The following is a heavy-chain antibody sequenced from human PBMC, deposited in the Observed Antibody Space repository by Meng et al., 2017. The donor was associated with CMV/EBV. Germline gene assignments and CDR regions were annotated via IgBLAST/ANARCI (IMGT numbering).Heavy chain of an antibody. CDR1: GFTFSSYA. D-gene: IGHD3-3*01. CDR3: ARVTAVWSGLFDY. V-gene: IGHV3-30-3*01. J-gene: IGHJ4*02. CDR2: ISYDGSNK. Sequence: GESLRLSCAASGFTFSSYAMHWVRQAPGKGLEWVAVISYDGSNKYYADSVKGRFTISRDNSKNTLYLQMNSLRAEDTAVYYCARVTAVWSGLFDYWGQGTLVTVSS.